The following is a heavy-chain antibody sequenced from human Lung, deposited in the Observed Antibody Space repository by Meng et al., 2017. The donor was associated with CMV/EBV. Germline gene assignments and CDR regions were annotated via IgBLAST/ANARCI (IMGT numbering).Heavy chain of an antibody. CDR1: GGSSRSSHW. D-gene: IGHD6-19*01. CDR2: IYHSGST. CDR3: ASFPPPGKQWLVTDY. Sequence: GQVQGAGPGLAQPLGPLFLTGAVCGGSSRSSHWWRWGRQPPGEGLELIGEIYHSGSTNYNPSLKSRVTISVDKSKNQFSLKLSSVTAADTAVYYCASFPPPGKQWLVTDYWGQGTLVTVSS. V-gene: IGHV4-4*02. J-gene: IGHJ4*02.